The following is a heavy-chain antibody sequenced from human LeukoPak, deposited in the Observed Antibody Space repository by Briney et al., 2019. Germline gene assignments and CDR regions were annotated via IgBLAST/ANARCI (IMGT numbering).Heavy chain of an antibody. V-gene: IGHV3-23*01. Sequence: GGSLRLSCVASGFAFSSHAMSWVRQAPGKGLEWVSAVSGSGGSTYYADSVKGRFTISRDNSKNTLYLQMNTLRAEDTAVYYCAKSCCSTSSCYDGYDYWGQGTLVTVSS. CDR2: VSGSGGST. CDR3: AKSCCSTSSCYDGYDY. CDR1: GFAFSSHA. J-gene: IGHJ4*02. D-gene: IGHD2-2*01.